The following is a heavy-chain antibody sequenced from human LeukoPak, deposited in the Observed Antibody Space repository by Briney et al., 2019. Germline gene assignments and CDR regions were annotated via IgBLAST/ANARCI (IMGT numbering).Heavy chain of an antibody. D-gene: IGHD3-16*01. CDR1: GGSISSYY. CDR2: IYYSGST. CDR3: AGAGSRVRRYFQH. V-gene: IGHV4-59*01. J-gene: IGHJ1*01. Sequence: SETLSLTCTVSGGSISSYYWSWIRQPPGKGLEWIGYIYYSGSTNYNPSLKSRVTISVDTSKNQFSLKLSSVTAADTAVYYCAGAGSRVRRYFQHWGQGKLVTVSS.